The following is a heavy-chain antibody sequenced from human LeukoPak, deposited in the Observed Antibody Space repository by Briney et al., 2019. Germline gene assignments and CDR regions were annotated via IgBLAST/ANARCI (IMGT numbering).Heavy chain of an antibody. V-gene: IGHV3-21*01. D-gene: IGHD2-8*02. Sequence: GGSLRLSCAASGFTFDRFAMNWVRQAPGKGLEWISSISGGSTYIYCADSVRGRFTISRDNAKNSVYLQMNSLRGEDTAVYYCARDDVTTNGGVIADSRLFDIWGQGTMVTVSS. J-gene: IGHJ3*02. CDR3: ARDDVTTNGGVIADSRLFDI. CDR2: ISGGSTYI. CDR1: GFTFDRFA.